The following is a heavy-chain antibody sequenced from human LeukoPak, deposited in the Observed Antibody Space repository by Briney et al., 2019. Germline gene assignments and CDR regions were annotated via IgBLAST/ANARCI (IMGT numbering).Heavy chain of an antibody. J-gene: IGHJ3*02. CDR1: GVSISRGPYY. V-gene: IGHV4-61*02. CDR2: NSTREST. CDR3: ARDLLRGESGSWFEGFDI. D-gene: IGHD6-13*01. Sequence: KSSETLSLTCTVSGVSISRGPYYWHWLRQPAGKGLEWIGRNSTRESTNYHTSLKSRLTLSIDTSNNQFSLSLNSVTAADTAIYYCARDLLRGESGSWFEGFDIWGQGTKVAVPS.